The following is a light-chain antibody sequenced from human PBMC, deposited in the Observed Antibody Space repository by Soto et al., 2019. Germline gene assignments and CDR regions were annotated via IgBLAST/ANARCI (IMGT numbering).Light chain of an antibody. Sequence: EIVMTQSPATLSVSPGERATLSCRASQSVGSNLAWYQQKPGQTPRLLIYGASTRATGIPARFSGSGSGTEFTLTISSLQSEDFGIYYCQQYNNWPPWTFGQGTKVDIK. CDR3: QQYNNWPPWT. J-gene: IGKJ1*01. CDR1: QSVGSN. CDR2: GAS. V-gene: IGKV3-15*01.